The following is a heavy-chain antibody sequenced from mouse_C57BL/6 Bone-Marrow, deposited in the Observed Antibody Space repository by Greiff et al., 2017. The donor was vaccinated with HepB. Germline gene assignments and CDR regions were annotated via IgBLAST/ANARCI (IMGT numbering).Heavy chain of an antibody. CDR2: IDPENGDT. CDR1: GFNIKDDY. J-gene: IGHJ2*01. Sequence: VQLKQSGAELVRPGASVKLSCTASGFNIKDDYMHWVKQRPEQGLEWIGWIDPENGDTEYASKFQGKATITADTSSNTAYLQLSRLTSEDTAVYFCTTKGFDYWGQGNTLTVSS. V-gene: IGHV14-4*01. CDR3: TTKGFDY.